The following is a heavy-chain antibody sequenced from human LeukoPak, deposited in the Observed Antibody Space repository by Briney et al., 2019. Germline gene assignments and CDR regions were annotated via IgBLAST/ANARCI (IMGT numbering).Heavy chain of an antibody. V-gene: IGHV1-2*02. CDR3: ARRAGEWLVRDY. CDR1: GYTFTGYY. J-gene: IGHJ4*02. D-gene: IGHD6-19*01. CDR2: INPSSGGT. Sequence: ASVKVSCKASGYTFTGYYMHWVRQAPGQGLEWMGWINPSSGGTNYAQKFQGRVTMTRDTSISTAYMEPSRLRSDDTAVYYCARRAGEWLVRDYWGQGTLVTVSS.